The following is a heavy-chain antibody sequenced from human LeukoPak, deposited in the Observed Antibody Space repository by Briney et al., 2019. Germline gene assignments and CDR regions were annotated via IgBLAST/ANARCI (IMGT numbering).Heavy chain of an antibody. CDR3: TKVKWAVDSPTRCPYFDY. J-gene: IGHJ4*02. CDR1: GLTFDDYA. D-gene: IGHD2-2*01. V-gene: IGHV3-43D*03. Sequence: GGSLRLSCAASGLTFDDYAMHWVRQAPGKGLEWVSLISWDGSHTYYTDSVKGRFTISRDNSENSLYLQMSSLRPEDTALYYCTKVKWAVDSPTRCPYFDYWGQGTLVTVS. CDR2: ISWDGSHT.